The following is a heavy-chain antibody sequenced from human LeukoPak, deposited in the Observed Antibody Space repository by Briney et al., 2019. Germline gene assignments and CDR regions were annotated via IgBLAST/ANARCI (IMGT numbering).Heavy chain of an antibody. CDR3: TTEGRVAGTQHPFDY. D-gene: IGHD6-19*01. CDR1: GFTFNNAW. Sequence: GGSLRLSCAASGFTFNNAWMNWVRQAPGKGLEWVGRIKSKTDGGTAGFAAPVKGRFTISRDDSKNTLYLQMNSLKTEDTAVYYCTTEGRVAGTQHPFDYWGQGTLVTVSS. V-gene: IGHV3-15*07. J-gene: IGHJ4*02. CDR2: IKSKTDGGTA.